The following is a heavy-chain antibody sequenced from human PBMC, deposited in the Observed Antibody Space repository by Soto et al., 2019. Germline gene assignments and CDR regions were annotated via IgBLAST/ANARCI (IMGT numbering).Heavy chain of an antibody. V-gene: IGHV1-18*04. D-gene: IGHD5-12*01. CDR3: ARESPTITRLFDL. CDR2: ISAYNGNT. CDR1: VSTFTSTG. J-gene: IGHJ5*02. Sequence: DTVTVSCRASVSTFTSTGISWVRQAPGQGLEWMGWISAYNGNTNYAQKLQGRVTMTTDTSTSTAYMELRSLRSDDTAAYYCARESPTITRLFDLWGQATQVIVSS.